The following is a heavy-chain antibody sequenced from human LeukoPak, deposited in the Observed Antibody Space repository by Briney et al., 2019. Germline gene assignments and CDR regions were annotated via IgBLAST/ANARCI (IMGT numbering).Heavy chain of an antibody. CDR2: INPNSGGT. V-gene: IGHV1-2*06. D-gene: IGHD4-17*01. CDR3: ARDRRATVTTPFYYYYGMDV. CDR1: GYTLTGHY. J-gene: IGHJ6*02. Sequence: ASVNVSRKASGYTLTGHYMHWVRPAPGQGREWVGRINPNSGGTNYAQTLQGRVTMTRDTSISTAYMELSMLRSDDTAVYYGARDRRATVTTPFYYYYGMDVWGQGTTVTVSS.